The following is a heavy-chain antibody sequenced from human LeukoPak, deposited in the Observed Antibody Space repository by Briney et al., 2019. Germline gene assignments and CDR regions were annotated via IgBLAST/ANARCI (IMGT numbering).Heavy chain of an antibody. CDR3: AKDPEFYQSAAFDI. CDR1: GFTFDDYA. Sequence: GGSLRLSCAASGFTFDDYAMHWVRQAPGKGLEWVSGISWNSGSIGYADSVKGRFTISRDNAKNSLYLQMNSLRAEDTALYYCAKDPEFYQSAAFDIWGQGTMVTVSS. CDR2: ISWNSGSI. V-gene: IGHV3-9*01. J-gene: IGHJ3*02. D-gene: IGHD2-2*01.